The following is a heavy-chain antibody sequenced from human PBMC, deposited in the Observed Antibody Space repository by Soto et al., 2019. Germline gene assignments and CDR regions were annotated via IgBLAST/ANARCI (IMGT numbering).Heavy chain of an antibody. CDR3: AKVSGGMGPQNGKGGGDFDY. J-gene: IGHJ4*02. Sequence: PGGSLRLSCAASGFTFSSYGMHWVRQAPGKGLEWVAVISYDGSNKYYADSVKGRFTISRDNSKNTLYLQMNSLRAEDTAVYYCAKVSGGMGPQNGKGGGDFDYWGQGTLVTVSS. D-gene: IGHD3-10*01. V-gene: IGHV3-30*18. CDR1: GFTFSSYG. CDR2: ISYDGSNK.